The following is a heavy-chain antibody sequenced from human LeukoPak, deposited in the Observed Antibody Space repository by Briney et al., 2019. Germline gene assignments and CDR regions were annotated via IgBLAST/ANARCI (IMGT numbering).Heavy chain of an antibody. CDR2: INPSGGSI. D-gene: IGHD6-19*01. CDR3: ATDLRIIAVASTGEQHGGGYDY. V-gene: IGHV1-46*01. Sequence: ASVKVSCKASGDTFSSYYMHWVRQAPGQGLEWMGIINPSGGSISYAQKFQGRVTMTEDTSTDTAYMELSSLRSEDTAVYYCATDLRIIAVASTGEQHGGGYDYWGQGTLVTVSS. CDR1: GDTFSSYY. J-gene: IGHJ4*02.